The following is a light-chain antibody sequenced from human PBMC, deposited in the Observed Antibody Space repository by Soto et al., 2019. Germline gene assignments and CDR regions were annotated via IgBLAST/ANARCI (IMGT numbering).Light chain of an antibody. Sequence: LTRTSSLSGSPGQSITISCTGTSSDVGGYNYVSWYQQHPGKAPKLMIYEVSNRPSGVSNRFSGSKSGNTASLTISGLQAEDEADYYCSSYTGSSTWVFGTGTKVTVL. V-gene: IGLV2-14*01. CDR2: EVS. CDR1: SSDVGGYNY. J-gene: IGLJ1*01. CDR3: SSYTGSSTWV.